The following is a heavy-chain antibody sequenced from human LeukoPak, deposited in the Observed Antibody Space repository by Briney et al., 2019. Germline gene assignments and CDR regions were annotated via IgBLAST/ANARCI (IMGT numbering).Heavy chain of an antibody. CDR1: GGSISSYY. CDR3: ARGWAPRGQKSCFDY. J-gene: IGHJ4*02. V-gene: IGHV4-59*12. Sequence: PSETLSLTCTVSGGSISSYYWSWIRQPPGKGLEWIGYIYYSGSTNYNPSLKSRVTISVDTSKNQFSLNLSSVIAADTAVYYCARGWAPRGQKSCFDYWGRGTLVTVSS. D-gene: IGHD1-26*01. CDR2: IYYSGST.